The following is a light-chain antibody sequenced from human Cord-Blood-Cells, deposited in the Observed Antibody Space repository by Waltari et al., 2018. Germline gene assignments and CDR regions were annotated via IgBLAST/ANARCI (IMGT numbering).Light chain of an antibody. CDR1: QSISSY. V-gene: IGKV1-39*01. CDR3: QQSYSTPYT. J-gene: IGKJ2*01. CDR2: AAS. Sequence: DIQTTQSPSSLSASAGDRVTITCRASQSISSYLNWYQQKPGKAPKLLIYAASSLQSGVPSRFSGSGSGTDFTLTISSLQPEDFAAYYCQQSYSTPYTFGQGTKLEIK.